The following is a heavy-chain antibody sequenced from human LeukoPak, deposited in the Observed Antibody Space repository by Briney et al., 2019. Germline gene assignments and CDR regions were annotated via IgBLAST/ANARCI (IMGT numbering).Heavy chain of an antibody. CDR2: IYQSGST. CDR1: GGSISSGGYS. CDR3: GRGGIAAAASGIDY. V-gene: IGHV4-30-2*01. Sequence: PSETLSLTCAVSGGSISSGGYSWSWVRQPPGKGLEWIGYIYQSGSTYYNPSLKSRLTISVDRSKHQFSLNLSSVTAADTAVYYCGRGGIAAAASGIDYWGQGTLVAVPS. J-gene: IGHJ4*02. D-gene: IGHD6-13*01.